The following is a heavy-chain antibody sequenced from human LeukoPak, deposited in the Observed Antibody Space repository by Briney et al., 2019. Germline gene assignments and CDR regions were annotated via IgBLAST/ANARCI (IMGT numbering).Heavy chain of an antibody. CDR1: GVSFSGYY. Sequence: SETLSLTCAVYGVSFSGYYWSWLRQPPGKGLEWIGEINHSGSTNYNPSLKSRVTISVDTSRNQSSLKLSSVTAADTAVYYCARYSSSSGGMDVWGQGTTVTVSS. CDR2: INHSGST. V-gene: IGHV4-34*01. D-gene: IGHD6-6*01. CDR3: ARYSSSSGGMDV. J-gene: IGHJ6*02.